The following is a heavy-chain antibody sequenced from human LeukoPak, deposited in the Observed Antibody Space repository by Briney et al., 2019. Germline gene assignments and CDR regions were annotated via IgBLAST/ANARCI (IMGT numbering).Heavy chain of an antibody. D-gene: IGHD3-10*01. CDR1: GFMFSNYW. J-gene: IGHJ4*02. V-gene: IGHV3-7*03. Sequence: GESLRLSCVASGFMFSNYWMSWVRQVPGKGPEWVADIKKDGSDKYYVGSVKGRFTISGDNAKNSLYLQMNNLRAEDTAVYYCARDSLIQYGSGSYWGFDYWGQGILVTVSS. CDR3: ARDSLIQYGSGSYWGFDY. CDR2: IKKDGSDK.